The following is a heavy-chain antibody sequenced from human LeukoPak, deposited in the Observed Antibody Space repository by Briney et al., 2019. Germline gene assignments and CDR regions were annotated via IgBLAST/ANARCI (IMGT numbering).Heavy chain of an antibody. CDR2: ISGSDGST. D-gene: IGHD4-17*01. V-gene: IGHV3-23*01. Sequence: GGSLRLSCAASGFTFSRNSMTWVRQAPGKGLEWVSAISGSDGSTYYADSVKGRFTISRDNSKNTLYLQMNSLRAEDTAVYYCAKPGYGDRGPRELVYYYMDVWGKGTTVTISS. CDR3: AKPGYGDRGPRELVYYYMDV. CDR1: GFTFSRNS. J-gene: IGHJ6*03.